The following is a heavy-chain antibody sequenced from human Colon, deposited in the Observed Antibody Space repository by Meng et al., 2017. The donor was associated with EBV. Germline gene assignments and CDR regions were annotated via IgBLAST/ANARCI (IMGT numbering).Heavy chain of an antibody. J-gene: IGHJ4*02. CDR1: GGSVSSGGYY. CDR2: IYYGGST. V-gene: IGHV4-31*03. D-gene: IGHD6-19*01. CDR3: ARVSSGWDYFDY. Sequence: QVELQESGPGRVKPSQTLSLTCTVSGGSVSSGGYYWTWIRQHPGKGLEWFGHIYYGGSTFYNPSLKRRVIISIDTSKNQFSLNLRSVTAADTAVYYCARVSSGWDYFDYWGQGTLVTVSS.